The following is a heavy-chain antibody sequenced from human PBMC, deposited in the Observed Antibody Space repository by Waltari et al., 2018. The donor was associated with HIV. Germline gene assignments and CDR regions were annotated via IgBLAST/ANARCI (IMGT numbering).Heavy chain of an antibody. CDR1: GFTFSSYW. CDR2: IKQDGREK. CDR3: ARDGRRGGVTTESHFDY. J-gene: IGHJ4*02. Sequence: EVQLVESGGGLVQPGGSLRLSCAASGFTFSSYWMSWVRQAPGKGREGVANIKQDGREKNYVDSVKGRFTISRDNAKNSLYLQMNSLRAEDTAVYYCARDGRRGGVTTESHFDYWGQGTLVTVSS. D-gene: IGHD4-17*01. V-gene: IGHV3-7*01.